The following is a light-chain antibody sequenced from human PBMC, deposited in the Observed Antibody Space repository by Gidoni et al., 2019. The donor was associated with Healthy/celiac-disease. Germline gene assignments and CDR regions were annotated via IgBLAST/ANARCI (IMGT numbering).Light chain of an antibody. Sequence: EIVLTQSPGTLSLSPGESATLSCRASQSVSSSYLAWYQQKPGQAPRLLIYGASSRATGIPDRFSGSGSGTDFTLTISILEPEDFAVYYCQHYGSSPFTFGPGTKVDIK. V-gene: IGKV3-20*01. CDR2: GAS. CDR1: QSVSSSY. CDR3: QHYGSSPFT. J-gene: IGKJ3*01.